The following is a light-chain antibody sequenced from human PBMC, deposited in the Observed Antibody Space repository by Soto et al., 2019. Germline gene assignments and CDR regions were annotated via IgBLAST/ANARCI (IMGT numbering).Light chain of an antibody. CDR2: SDN. Sequence: QSVLTQSPSTSGTPGQGVTISCSGNTANIGKNYVYWYQQFPGTAPKLLIYSDNQRPSWVPDRFSVSKSDTSASLAISGLRSEDEAVYYCAAWDDRMSGRVFGGGTKLTVL. CDR1: TANIGKNY. CDR3: AAWDDRMSGRV. J-gene: IGLJ3*02. V-gene: IGLV1-47*02.